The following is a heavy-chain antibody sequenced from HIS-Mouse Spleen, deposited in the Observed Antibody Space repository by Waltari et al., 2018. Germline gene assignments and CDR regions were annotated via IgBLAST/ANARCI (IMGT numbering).Heavy chain of an antibody. D-gene: IGHD3-22*01. V-gene: IGHV3-74*01. J-gene: IGHJ4*02. CDR3: ARDGDSSGYYYVG. CDR2: INGDGSST. Sequence: EVQLVESGGGLVQPGGSLRLSCAASGFTFSSYWMHWVRQAPGKGLVWVSRINGDGSSTSYADSVKGRFTISRDNAKNTLYLQMNSLRAEDTAVYYCARDGDSSGYYYVGWGQGTLVTVSS. CDR1: GFTFSSYW.